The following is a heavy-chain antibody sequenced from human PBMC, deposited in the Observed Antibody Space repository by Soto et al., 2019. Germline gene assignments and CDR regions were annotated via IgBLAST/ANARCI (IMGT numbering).Heavy chain of an antibody. CDR3: TRPRVYGSGSYFDY. Sequence: GGSLRLSCAASGFTFSNAWMSWVRQAPGKGLEWVGRIKSKTDGGTTDYAAPVKGRFTISRDDSKNTLYLQMNSLKTEDTAVYYCTRPRVYGSGSYFDYWGQGTLVTVSS. CDR1: GFTFSNAW. V-gene: IGHV3-15*01. J-gene: IGHJ4*02. CDR2: IKSKTDGGTT. D-gene: IGHD3-10*01.